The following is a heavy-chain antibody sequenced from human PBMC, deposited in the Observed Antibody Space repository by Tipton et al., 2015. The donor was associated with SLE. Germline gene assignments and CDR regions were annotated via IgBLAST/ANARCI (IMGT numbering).Heavy chain of an antibody. CDR3: ARKVINPGWFDP. D-gene: IGHD2-21*01. J-gene: IGHJ5*02. CDR1: GGSISSYY. CDR2: IYYSGST. Sequence: TLSLTCTVSGGSISSYYWSWIRQPPGKGLEWIGSIYYSGSTYYNPSLKSRVTISVDTSKNQFSLKLSSVTAADTAVYYCARKVINPGWFDPWGQGTLVTVSS. V-gene: IGHV4-59*05.